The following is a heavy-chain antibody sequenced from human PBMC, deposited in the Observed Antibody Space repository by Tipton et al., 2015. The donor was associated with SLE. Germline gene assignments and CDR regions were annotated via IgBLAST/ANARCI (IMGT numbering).Heavy chain of an antibody. CDR1: GFTFDDYT. D-gene: IGHD6-13*01. V-gene: IGHV3-23*01. J-gene: IGHJ3*02. CDR2: ISGSGGST. CDR3: AKDRNIAAAGGAFDI. Sequence: GSLRLSCAASGFTFDDYTMHWVRQAPGKGLEWVSAISGSGGSTYYADSVKGQFTISRDNSKNTLYLQMNSLRAEDTAVYYCAKDRNIAAAGGAFDIWGQGTMVTVSS.